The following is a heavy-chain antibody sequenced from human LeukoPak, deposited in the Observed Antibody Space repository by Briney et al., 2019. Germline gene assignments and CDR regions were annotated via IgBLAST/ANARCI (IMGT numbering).Heavy chain of an antibody. CDR1: GFTSSYYG. D-gene: IGHD2-2*01. CDR3: ARDSAYAFDY. Sequence: GGSLRLSCAASGFTSSYYGMNWVRQAPGKGLEWVSYISGSGTSIYYADSVRGRFTISRDNAKNSLYLRMKSLRDEDTAVYYCARDSAYAFDYWGQGALVTVSS. V-gene: IGHV3-48*02. J-gene: IGHJ4*02. CDR2: ISGSGTSI.